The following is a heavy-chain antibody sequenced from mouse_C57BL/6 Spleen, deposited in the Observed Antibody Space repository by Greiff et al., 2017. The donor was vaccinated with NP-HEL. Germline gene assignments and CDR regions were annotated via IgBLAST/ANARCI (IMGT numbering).Heavy chain of an antibody. J-gene: IGHJ4*01. V-gene: IGHV3-6*01. CDR1: GYSITSGYY. CDR2: ISYDGSN. Sequence: DVKLQESGPGLVKPSQSLSLTCSVTGYSITSGYYWNWIRQFPGNKLEWMGYISYDGSNNYNPSLKNRISITRDTSKNQFFLKLNSVTTEDTATYYCARDPPAYAMDYWGQGTSVTVSS. CDR3: ARDPPAYAMDY.